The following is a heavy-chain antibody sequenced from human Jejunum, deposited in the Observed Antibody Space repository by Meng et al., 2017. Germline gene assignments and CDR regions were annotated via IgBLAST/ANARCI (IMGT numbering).Heavy chain of an antibody. CDR3: ARDPTSVVPVAIRNWFDP. J-gene: IGHJ5*02. V-gene: IGHV4-39*07. D-gene: IGHD2-2*01. CDR1: GGSISSSSYY. Sequence: QPQLHASCTGLVQPSETLSLPSTVSGGSISSSSYYWGWIRQPPGKGLEWIGSIYYSGSTYYNPSLKSRVSISVDTSKNQFSLKLSSVTAADTALYYCARDPTSVVPVAIRNWFDPWGQGTLVTVSS. CDR2: IYYSGST.